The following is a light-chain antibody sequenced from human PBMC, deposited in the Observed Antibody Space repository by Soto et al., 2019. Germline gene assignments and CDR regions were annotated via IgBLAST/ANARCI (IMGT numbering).Light chain of an antibody. CDR2: DAS. CDR1: QSVSSY. V-gene: IGKV3-11*01. CDR3: QQRSNWLT. Sequence: EIVLTQSPATLSLSPGERATLSCSASQSVSSYLAWYQQKPGQAPRLLIYDASSRATGIPARFSGSGSGTDFTLTISSLEPEDFAVYYCQQRSNWLTFGGGTKVEIK. J-gene: IGKJ4*01.